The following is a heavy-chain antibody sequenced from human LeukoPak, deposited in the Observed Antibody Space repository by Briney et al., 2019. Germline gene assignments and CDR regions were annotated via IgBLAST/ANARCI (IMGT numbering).Heavy chain of an antibody. CDR2: ISVNNGGT. CDR1: GYTFTTYS. CDR3: ATATQPRGYFLH. V-gene: IGHV1-18*01. Sequence: ASVTVSCKASGYTFTTYSLAWVRQAPGQSLEWMGWISVNNGGTNYAQSFQDRVTLTRDTSTNTANLELRSLRSDDTAIIYCATATQPRGYFLHWGQGTLVTVSS. D-gene: IGHD2-2*01. J-gene: IGHJ1*01.